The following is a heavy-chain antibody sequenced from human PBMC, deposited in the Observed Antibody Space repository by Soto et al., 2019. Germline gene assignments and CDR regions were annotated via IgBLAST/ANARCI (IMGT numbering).Heavy chain of an antibody. D-gene: IGHD3-22*01. CDR3: ARDRAPVLYYYDSSGYYPGSY. J-gene: IGHJ4*02. CDR2: INPNSGGT. V-gene: IGHV1-2*04. CDR1: GYTFTGYY. Sequence: VASVKVSCKASGYTFTGYYMHWVRQAPGQGLEWMGWINPNSGGTNYAQKFQGWVTMTRDTSISTAYMELSRLRSDDTAVYYCARDRAPVLYYYDSSGYYPGSYWGQGTLVTVSS.